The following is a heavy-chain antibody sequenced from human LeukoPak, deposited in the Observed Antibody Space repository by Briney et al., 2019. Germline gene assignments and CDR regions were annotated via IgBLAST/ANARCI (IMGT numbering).Heavy chain of an antibody. CDR1: GFTFSSYV. CDR3: ARLQGVAVAGSYAFDI. V-gene: IGHV3-23*01. J-gene: IGHJ3*02. CDR2: ISESGGST. Sequence: PGGSLRLSCAASGFTFSSYVMSWVRQAPGKGLEWVSGISESGGSTYYADSVKGRFTISRDNSKNTLYLQMNSLRAEDTAVYYCARLQGVAVAGSYAFDIWGQGTMVTVSS. D-gene: IGHD6-19*01.